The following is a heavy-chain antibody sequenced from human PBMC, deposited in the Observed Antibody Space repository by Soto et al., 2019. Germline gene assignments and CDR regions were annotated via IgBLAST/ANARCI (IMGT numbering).Heavy chain of an antibody. D-gene: IGHD1-1*01. Sequence: GGSLRLSCAASGFTFNTYTMSWVRQAPGRGLEWVASISRTSNYIYYVDSVKGRFTISRDNSKNTLYLQMNSLRVEDTAVYYCAKKVPGSNPLDSWGQGALVTVSS. CDR1: GFTFNTYT. CDR3: AKKVPGSNPLDS. CDR2: ISRTSNYI. J-gene: IGHJ4*02. V-gene: IGHV3-21*04.